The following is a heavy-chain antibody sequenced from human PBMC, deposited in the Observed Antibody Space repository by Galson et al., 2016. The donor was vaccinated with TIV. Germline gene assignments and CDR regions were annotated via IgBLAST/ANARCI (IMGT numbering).Heavy chain of an antibody. V-gene: IGHV1-18*01. CDR3: ARVLEVAGTDY. J-gene: IGHJ4*02. Sequence: SVKVSCKAFGYTLTSYGITWVRQAPGQGLEWMGWISAYNGNTKYAQKVQGRVAMTTDTSTNTAHLELRSLRFDDKAVYYCARVLEVAGTDYWGQGTLVTVSS. CDR2: ISAYNGNT. D-gene: IGHD6-19*01. CDR1: GYTLTSYG.